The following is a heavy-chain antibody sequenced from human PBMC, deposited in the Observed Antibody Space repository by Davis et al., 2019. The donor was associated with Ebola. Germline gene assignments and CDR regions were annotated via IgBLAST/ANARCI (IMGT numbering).Heavy chain of an antibody. V-gene: IGHV3-11*01. CDR1: GFTFSDYC. D-gene: IGHD6-13*01. CDR2: ISSSGFTI. Sequence: GESLKISCAASGFTFSDYCMSWIRQAPGKGLEWVSYISSSGFTIYYADSVKGRFTISRDNAKNSLYLQMNSLRAEDTAVYYCARVLRLSSSWRQYYYGMDVWGQGTTVTVSS. J-gene: IGHJ6*02. CDR3: ARVLRLSSSWRQYYYGMDV.